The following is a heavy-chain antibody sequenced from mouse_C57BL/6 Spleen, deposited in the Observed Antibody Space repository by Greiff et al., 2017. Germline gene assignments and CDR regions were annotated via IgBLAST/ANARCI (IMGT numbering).Heavy chain of an antibody. D-gene: IGHD1-1*01. Sequence: QVQLQQSGAELVRPGASVTLSCKASGYTFTDYEMHWVKQTPVHGLEWIGAIDPETGGTAYNQKFKGKAILTADKSSSTAYMELRSLTSEDSAVYYCTRGAIYYYGGGYFDVWGTGTTVTVSS. J-gene: IGHJ1*03. V-gene: IGHV1-15*01. CDR3: TRGAIYYYGGGYFDV. CDR1: GYTFTDYE. CDR2: IDPETGGT.